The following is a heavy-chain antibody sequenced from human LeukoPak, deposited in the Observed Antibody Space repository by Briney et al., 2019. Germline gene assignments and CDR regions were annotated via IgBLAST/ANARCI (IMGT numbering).Heavy chain of an antibody. D-gene: IGHD4/OR15-4a*01. V-gene: IGHV4-4*07. CDR2: IYTSGST. Sequence: PSETLSLTCTVSGGSISSYYWSWIRQPAGKGLEWLGRIYTSGSTNYNPSLKSRVTMSVATSKNQFSLKLSSVTAADAAVYYCARCDSGLRWFDPWGQGTLVTVSS. CDR1: GGSISSYY. CDR3: ARCDSGLRWFDP. J-gene: IGHJ5*02.